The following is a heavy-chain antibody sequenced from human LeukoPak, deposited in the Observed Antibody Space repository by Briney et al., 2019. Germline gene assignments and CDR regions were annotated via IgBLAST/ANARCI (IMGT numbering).Heavy chain of an antibody. V-gene: IGHV4-39*07. J-gene: IGHJ5*02. Sequence: SETLSLTCTVSGGSISSSSYYWGWIRQPPGKGLEWIGSIYYSGSTYYNPSLKSRVTISVDTSKNQFSLKLSSVTAADTAVYYCANSAGYCSSTSCCLWFDPWGQGTLVTVSS. CDR1: GGSISSSSYY. CDR3: ANSAGYCSSTSCCLWFDP. D-gene: IGHD2-2*01. CDR2: IYYSGST.